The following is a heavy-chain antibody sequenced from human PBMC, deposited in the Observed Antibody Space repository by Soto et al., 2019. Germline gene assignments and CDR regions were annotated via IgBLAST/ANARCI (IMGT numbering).Heavy chain of an antibody. CDR3: ARDPYGSGTYYNSAFDI. J-gene: IGHJ3*02. CDR1: GFTFSSYN. D-gene: IGHD3-10*01. CDR2: ISSSSSTI. V-gene: IGHV3-48*01. Sequence: GGSLRLSCAASGFTFSSYNMGWVRQAPGKGLEWISYISSSSSTIYYADSVKGRFTISRDNAKNSLYLQMDSLRAEDTAVYYCARDPYGSGTYYNSAFDIWGQGTLVTVS.